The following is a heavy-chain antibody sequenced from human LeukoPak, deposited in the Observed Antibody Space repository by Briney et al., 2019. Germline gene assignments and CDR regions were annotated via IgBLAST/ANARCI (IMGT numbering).Heavy chain of an antibody. Sequence: PSETLSLTCAVYGGSFSGYYWSWIRQPPGKGLEWIGEINHSGSTYYNPSLKSRVTISVDTSKNQFSLKLSSVTAADTAVYYCARKAGRISGFDPWGQGTLVTVSS. J-gene: IGHJ5*02. CDR1: GGSFSGYY. V-gene: IGHV4-34*01. CDR3: ARKAGRISGFDP. D-gene: IGHD2/OR15-2a*01. CDR2: INHSGST.